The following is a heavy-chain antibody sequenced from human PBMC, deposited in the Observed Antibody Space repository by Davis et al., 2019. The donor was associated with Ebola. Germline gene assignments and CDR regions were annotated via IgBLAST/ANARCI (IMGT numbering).Heavy chain of an antibody. Sequence: GESLKISCAASGFTFSSYAMHWVRQAPGKGLEWVAVISYDGTEKYYADSVRGRITISRDNSKKTLFLQMNSVRHGDSAVYYRARGYCSGGSCRNYYYYGMDVWGQGTTVTVSS. V-gene: IGHV3-30-3*01. CDR1: GFTFSSYA. D-gene: IGHD2-15*01. CDR3: ARGYCSGGSCRNYYYYGMDV. J-gene: IGHJ6*02. CDR2: ISYDGTEK.